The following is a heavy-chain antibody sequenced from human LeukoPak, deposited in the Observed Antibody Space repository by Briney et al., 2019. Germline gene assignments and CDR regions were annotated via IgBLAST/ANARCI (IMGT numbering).Heavy chain of an antibody. CDR3: ARGRGTIFGVVITNWFDP. J-gene: IGHJ5*02. V-gene: IGHV4-34*01. D-gene: IGHD3-3*01. CDR1: GGSFSGYY. Sequence: PSETLSLTCAVYGGSFSGYYWSWIRQPPGKGLEWFGEINHSGSTNYNPSLKSRVTISVDTSKNQFSLKLSSVTAADTAVYYCARGRGTIFGVVITNWFDPWGQGTLVTVSS. CDR2: INHSGST.